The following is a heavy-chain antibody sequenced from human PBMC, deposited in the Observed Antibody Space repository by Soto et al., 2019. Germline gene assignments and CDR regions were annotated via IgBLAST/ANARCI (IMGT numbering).Heavy chain of an antibody. Sequence: QVQLVQSGAEVKKPGSSVKVSCKASGGTFSSYAISWVRQAPGQGLEWMGGVIPIFGTANYAQKFQGRVTITADESTSTAYMELSSLRSEDTAVYYCARVRGPRGYSYGYGTWDYWGQGTLVTVSS. J-gene: IGHJ4*02. CDR2: VIPIFGTA. CDR3: ARVRGPRGYSYGYGTWDY. CDR1: GGTFSSYA. V-gene: IGHV1-69*01. D-gene: IGHD5-18*01.